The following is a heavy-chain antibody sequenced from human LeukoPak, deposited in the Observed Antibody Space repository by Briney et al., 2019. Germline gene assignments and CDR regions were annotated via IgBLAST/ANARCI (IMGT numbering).Heavy chain of an antibody. D-gene: IGHD6-19*01. CDR1: GYTLTELS. CDR2: FDPEDGET. J-gene: IGHJ4*02. Sequence: ASVKVSCKVSGYTLTELSMHWVRQAPGKGLEWMGGFDPEDGETIYAQKFQGRVTITADKSTSTAYMELSSLRSEDTAVYYCARVSKAVADWGQGTLVTVSS. CDR3: ARVSKAVAD. V-gene: IGHV1-24*01.